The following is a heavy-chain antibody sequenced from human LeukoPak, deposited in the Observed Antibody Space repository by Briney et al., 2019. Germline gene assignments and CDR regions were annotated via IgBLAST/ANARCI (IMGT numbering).Heavy chain of an antibody. CDR3: ARSGHYYDSSGYYSYYFDC. CDR1: GGSISSGSYY. V-gene: IGHV4-61*02. J-gene: IGHJ4*02. D-gene: IGHD3-22*01. CDR2: IYTRGST. Sequence: SQTLSLTRTVSGGSISSGSYYWGWIRQPARKGLGWIGRIYTRGSTNYNPSLKSRVTISVGTSKNQFSLKLSSVTAADTAVYYCARSGHYYDSSGYYSYYFDCWGQGTLVTVSS.